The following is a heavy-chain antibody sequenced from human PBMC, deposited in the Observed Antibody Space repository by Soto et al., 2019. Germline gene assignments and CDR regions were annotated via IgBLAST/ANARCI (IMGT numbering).Heavy chain of an antibody. Sequence: GGSLRLSCADSGFTFSSYGMHWVRQAPGKGLEWVAVISYDGSNKYYADSVKGRFTISRDNSKNTLYLQMNSLRAEDTAVYYCAKEWFPQDTAMVRLDYWGQGTLVTVSS. D-gene: IGHD5-18*01. CDR1: GFTFSSYG. V-gene: IGHV3-30*18. J-gene: IGHJ4*02. CDR3: AKEWFPQDTAMVRLDY. CDR2: ISYDGSNK.